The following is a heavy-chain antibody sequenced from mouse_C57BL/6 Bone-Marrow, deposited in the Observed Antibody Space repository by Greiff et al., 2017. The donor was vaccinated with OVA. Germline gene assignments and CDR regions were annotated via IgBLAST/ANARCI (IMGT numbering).Heavy chain of an antibody. V-gene: IGHV1-64*01. CDR3: ARARIHAMDY. J-gene: IGHJ4*01. CDR1: GYTFTSYW. Sequence: QVQLKQPGAELVKPGASVKLSCKASGYTFTSYWMHWVKQRPGQGLEWIGMIHPNSGSTNYNEKFKSKATLTVDKSSSTAYMQLSSLTSEDSAVYYCARARIHAMDYWGQGTSVTVSS. CDR2: IHPNSGST.